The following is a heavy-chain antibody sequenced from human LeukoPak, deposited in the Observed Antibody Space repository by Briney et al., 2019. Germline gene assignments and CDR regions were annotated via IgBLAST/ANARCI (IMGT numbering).Heavy chain of an antibody. J-gene: IGHJ5*02. V-gene: IGHV3-33*01. Sequence: PGGSLRPSCAASGFTFSSYGMHWVRQAPGKGLEWVAVIWYDGSNKYYADSVKGRFTISRDNSKNTLYLQVNSLRTEDTAVYYCASSRTAASSNWFDPWGQGTLVTVSS. D-gene: IGHD6-13*01. CDR2: IWYDGSNK. CDR3: ASSRTAASSNWFDP. CDR1: GFTFSSYG.